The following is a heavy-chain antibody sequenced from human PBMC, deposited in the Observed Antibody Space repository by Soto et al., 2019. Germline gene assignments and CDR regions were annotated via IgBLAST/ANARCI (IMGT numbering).Heavy chain of an antibody. J-gene: IGHJ6*02. CDR3: AKDGRGCGSGSYYNDVGRWCYYYYGMDV. Sequence: PGGSLRLSCAASGVNFSSYGMHWVRQAPGKGLEWVAVISYDGSNKYYADSVKGRFTISRDNSKNTLYLQMNSLRAEDTAVYYCAKDGRGCGSGSYYNDVGRWCYYYYGMDVWGQGTTVTVSS. CDR1: GVNFSSYG. CDR2: ISYDGSNK. V-gene: IGHV3-30*18. D-gene: IGHD3-10*01.